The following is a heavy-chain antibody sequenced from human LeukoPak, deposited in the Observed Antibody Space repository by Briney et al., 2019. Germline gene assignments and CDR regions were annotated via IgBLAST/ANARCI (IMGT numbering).Heavy chain of an antibody. J-gene: IGHJ5*02. Sequence: SETLSLTCTVSGGSISSYYWSWIRQPPGKGLEWIGYIYYSGSTNYNPSLKSRVTISVDTSKNQFSLKLSSVTAADTAVYYCARDPSSYSSSWYSWWFDPWGQGTLVTVSS. CDR2: IYYSGST. D-gene: IGHD6-13*01. CDR3: ARDPSSYSSSWYSWWFDP. CDR1: GGSISSYY. V-gene: IGHV4-59*12.